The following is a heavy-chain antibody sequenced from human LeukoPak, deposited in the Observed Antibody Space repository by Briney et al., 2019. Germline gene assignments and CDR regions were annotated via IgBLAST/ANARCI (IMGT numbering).Heavy chain of an antibody. Sequence: ATVKISCKVSGYTFTDYYMHWVQQAPGKGLEWMGLVDPEDGETIYAEKFQGRVTITADTSTDTAYMELSSLRSEDTAVYYCATGLHGFWSGQKAIFDYWGQGTLVTVSS. J-gene: IGHJ4*02. V-gene: IGHV1-69-2*01. CDR3: ATGLHGFWSGQKAIFDY. D-gene: IGHD3-3*01. CDR2: VDPEDGET. CDR1: GYTFTDYY.